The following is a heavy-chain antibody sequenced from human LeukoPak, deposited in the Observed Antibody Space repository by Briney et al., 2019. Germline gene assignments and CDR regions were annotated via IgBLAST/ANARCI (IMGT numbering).Heavy chain of an antibody. CDR1: GFTFSSYA. V-gene: IGHV3-23*01. D-gene: IGHD2-21*02. CDR3: ARIKVAAILFDY. CDR2: ISGSGGAT. J-gene: IGHJ4*02. Sequence: GGSLRPSCAASGFTFSSYAMTWVRQAPGKGLEWVSVISGSGGATYYADSVKGRFTISRDNSKNTVYLQMSSLRTEDTAIYYCARIKVAAILFDYWGQGTLVTVSS.